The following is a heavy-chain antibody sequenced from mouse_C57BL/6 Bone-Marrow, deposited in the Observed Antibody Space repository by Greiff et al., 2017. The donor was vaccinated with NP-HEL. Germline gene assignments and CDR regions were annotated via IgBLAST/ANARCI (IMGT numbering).Heavy chain of an antibody. Sequence: QVQLQQPGAELVRPGTSVKLSCKASGYTFTSYWMHWVKQRPGQGLEWIGVIDPSDSYTNYNQKFKGKATLTVDTSSSTAYMQLSSLTSEDSAVYYCARDYYGSRYYWGKGTTLTVSS. V-gene: IGHV1-59*01. CDR1: GYTFTSYW. J-gene: IGHJ2*01. CDR2: IDPSDSYT. D-gene: IGHD1-1*01. CDR3: ARDYYGSRYY.